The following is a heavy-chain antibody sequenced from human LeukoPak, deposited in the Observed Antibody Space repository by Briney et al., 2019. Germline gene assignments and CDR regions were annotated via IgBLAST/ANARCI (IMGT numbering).Heavy chain of an antibody. D-gene: IGHD3-3*01. V-gene: IGHV3-23*01. CDR3: AKGHYDFRDY. CDR2: ITGDDST. Sequence: GGSLRLSCAASGLTFGTFAFIWVRQAPGMGLEWVSSITGDDSTYYADSVKGRFTISRDTSSNTLYLQMNSLRAEDTALYYCAKGHYDFRDYWGQGTLVTVSS. CDR1: GLTFGTFA. J-gene: IGHJ4*02.